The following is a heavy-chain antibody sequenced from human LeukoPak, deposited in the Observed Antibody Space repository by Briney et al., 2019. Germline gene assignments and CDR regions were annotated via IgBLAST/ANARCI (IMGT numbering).Heavy chain of an antibody. CDR2: ISGSGGST. CDR1: GFTFSSYA. Sequence: GGSLRLSCAASGFTFSSYAMSWVRQAPGKGLEWVSAISGSGGSTYYPGSVKGRFTISRENAKNSLYLQMNSLRAGDTAVYYCVGYCSSTSCYNYMDVWGKGTTVTVSS. CDR3: VGYCSSTSCYNYMDV. J-gene: IGHJ6*03. V-gene: IGHV3-23*01. D-gene: IGHD2-2*02.